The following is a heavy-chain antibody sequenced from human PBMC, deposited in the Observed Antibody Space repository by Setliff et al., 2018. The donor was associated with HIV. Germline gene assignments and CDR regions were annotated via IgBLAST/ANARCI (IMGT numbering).Heavy chain of an antibody. V-gene: IGHV3-30*04. D-gene: IGHD6-19*01. CDR2: IARDGSYR. Sequence: PGGSLRLSCAASGFIFSTEAMHWVRQAPGKGLEWVAVIARDGSYRFYADSVQGRFTIARDNPKNTLYLQMNSLRAEDTAVYYCARAYYSSGSDDYWGQGTLVTVSS. J-gene: IGHJ4*02. CDR3: ARAYYSSGSDDY. CDR1: GFIFSTEA.